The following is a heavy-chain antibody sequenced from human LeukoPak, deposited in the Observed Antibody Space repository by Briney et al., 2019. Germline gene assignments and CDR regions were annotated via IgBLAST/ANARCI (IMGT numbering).Heavy chain of an antibody. CDR1: GYTFTGYY. Sequence: ASVKVSCKASGYTFTGYYMHWVRQAPGQGLEWMGWINPNSVGTNYAQKFQGRVTMTRDTSISTAYMELSGLRSDDTAVYYCARTIAAAGNYYYYYYMDVWGKGTTVTVSS. CDR3: ARTIAAAGNYYYYYYMDV. CDR2: INPNSVGT. D-gene: IGHD6-13*01. V-gene: IGHV1-2*02. J-gene: IGHJ6*03.